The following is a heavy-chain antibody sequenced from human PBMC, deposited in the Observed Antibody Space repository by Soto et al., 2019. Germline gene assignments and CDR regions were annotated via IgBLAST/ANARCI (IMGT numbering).Heavy chain of an antibody. CDR2: ISYDGSNK. V-gene: IGHV3-30*18. CDR3: AKEGVVVVAATLLDIDY. D-gene: IGHD2-15*01. Sequence: QVQLVESGGGVVQPGRSLRLSCAASGFTFSSYGMHWVRQAPGKGLEWVAVISYDGSNKYYADSVKGRFTISRDNSKNTLYLQMNSLRAEDTAVYYCAKEGVVVVAATLLDIDYWGQGTLVTVSS. J-gene: IGHJ4*02. CDR1: GFTFSSYG.